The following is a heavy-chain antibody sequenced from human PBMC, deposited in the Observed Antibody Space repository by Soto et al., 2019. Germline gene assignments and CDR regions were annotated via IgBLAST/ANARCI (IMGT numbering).Heavy chain of an antibody. J-gene: IGHJ5*02. Sequence: QLQLQESGPGLVKPSETLSLTCTVSGGSISHYHWNWIRQAPGKGMEWIGYIFYNGSTHYKPSLTSRVTISVDMSKNRLSLTLTSVTAADTAVYYCARSFYPWGQGTLVTVSS. CDR3: ARSFYP. CDR1: GGSISHYH. V-gene: IGHV4-59*01. CDR2: IFYNGST.